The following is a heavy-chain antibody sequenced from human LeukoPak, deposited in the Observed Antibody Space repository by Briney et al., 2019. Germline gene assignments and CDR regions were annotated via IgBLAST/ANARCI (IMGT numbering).Heavy chain of an antibody. CDR1: GGSISSDF. V-gene: IGHV4-59*08. CDR3: AGDIAAVNIPGSRLDP. Sequence: SETLSLTCTVAGGSISSDFWSWVRQLPGKGLGWVGYISYSGITNYNPSLKSRVTISVDTSKNQFSLRLRCATAADTAVYFCAGDIAAVNIPGSRLDPWGQGTLVTVSS. D-gene: IGHD6-13*01. J-gene: IGHJ5*02. CDR2: ISYSGIT.